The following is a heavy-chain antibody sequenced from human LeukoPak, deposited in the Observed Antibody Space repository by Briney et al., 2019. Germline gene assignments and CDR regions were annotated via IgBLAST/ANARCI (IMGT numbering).Heavy chain of an antibody. Sequence: GIXXVRQAPGXGLXWMGWISAYNGNTNYAQKLQGRVTMTTDTSTSTAYMELRSLRSDDTAVYYCAREGELLTGYFDYWGQGTLVTVSS. V-gene: IGHV1-18*01. CDR1: G. CDR2: ISAYNGNT. J-gene: IGHJ4*02. CDR3: AREGELLTGYFDY. D-gene: IGHD1-26*01.